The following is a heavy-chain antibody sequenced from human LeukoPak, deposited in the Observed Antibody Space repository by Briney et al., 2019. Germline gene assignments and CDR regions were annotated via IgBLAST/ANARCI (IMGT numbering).Heavy chain of an antibody. CDR2: ISGNAVGT. CDR1: GFTFGNYA. CDR3: ARVGPDNSGYHDALEI. D-gene: IGHD3-22*01. J-gene: IGHJ3*02. Sequence: PGGSLRLSCAASGFTFGNYAMSWVRQAPGKGLEWVSSISGNAVGTYYADSVKGRFTISRGNSENTLYLQMNSLRAEDTAMYYCARVGPDNSGYHDALEIWGQGTMVTVSS. V-gene: IGHV3-23*01.